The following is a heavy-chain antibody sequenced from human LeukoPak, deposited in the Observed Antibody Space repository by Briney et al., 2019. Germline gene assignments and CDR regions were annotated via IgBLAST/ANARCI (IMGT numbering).Heavy chain of an antibody. V-gene: IGHV3-48*02. CDR1: GFSFRTYS. Sequence: GGSLRLSCAASGFSFRTYSMNWVRQAPGKGLEWVSYISGSSSTIYYADSVKGRFTISRDNAKNSLYLQMNSLGDEDTAVYYCARGVLLDDYWGQGTLVTVSS. CDR2: ISGSSSTI. D-gene: IGHD3-10*01. CDR3: ARGVLLDDY. J-gene: IGHJ4*02.